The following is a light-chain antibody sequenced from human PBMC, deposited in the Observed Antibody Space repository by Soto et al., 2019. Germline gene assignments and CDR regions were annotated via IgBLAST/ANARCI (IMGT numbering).Light chain of an antibody. Sequence: DIQVTHTPSLMSASVGERVTITCRASQDISDYLAWYQQRPGKAPKLLIYAASTLQSGVPSRLSGSGSGTEFTLTISSLQPDDFATYYCQQYNSYSWTFGQGTKVDVK. CDR3: QQYNSYSWT. CDR2: AAS. V-gene: IGKV1-9*01. J-gene: IGKJ1*01. CDR1: QDISDY.